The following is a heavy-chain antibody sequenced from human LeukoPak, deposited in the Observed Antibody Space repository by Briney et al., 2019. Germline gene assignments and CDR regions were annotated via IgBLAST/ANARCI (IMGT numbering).Heavy chain of an antibody. CDR2: IYYSGST. J-gene: IGHJ5*02. CDR1: GGSISSGGYY. CDR3: AREKRFGESNWFDP. V-gene: IGHV4-31*03. Sequence: SETLSLTCTVSGGSISSGGYYWSWIRQHPGKGLEWIGYIYYSGSTYYNPSLKSRVTISVDTSKNQFSLKLSSVTAAVTAVYYCAREKRFGESNWFDPWGQGTLVTVSS. D-gene: IGHD3-10*01.